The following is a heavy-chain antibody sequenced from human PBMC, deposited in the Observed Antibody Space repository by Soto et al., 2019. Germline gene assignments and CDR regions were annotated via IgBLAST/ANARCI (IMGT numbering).Heavy chain of an antibody. CDR3: ARQGYYYGSGSYYFHYYYYGMDV. Sequence: SETLSLTCTVSGGSISSSSYYWGWIRQPPGKGLEWIGSIYYSGSTYYNPSLKSRVTISVDTSKNQFSLKLSSVTAADTAVYYCARQGYYYGSGSYYFHYYYYGMDVWGPGTTLTV. D-gene: IGHD3-10*01. CDR1: GGSISSSSYY. CDR2: IYYSGST. J-gene: IGHJ6*02. V-gene: IGHV4-39*01.